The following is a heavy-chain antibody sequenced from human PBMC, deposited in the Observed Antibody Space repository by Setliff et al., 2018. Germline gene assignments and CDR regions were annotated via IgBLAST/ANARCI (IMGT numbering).Heavy chain of an antibody. V-gene: IGHV3-48*04. CDR2: VNSANTI. CDR1: GFTFTSYS. Sequence: GGSLRLSCAASGFTFTSYSLNWVRQAPGKGLEWISFVNSANTIYYPDSVKGRFTISRDNAKKSVDLQMNSLRAEDTAVYYCARRGTTAFDFWGLGTLVTVSS. CDR3: ARRGTTAFDF. D-gene: IGHD4-4*01. J-gene: IGHJ4*02.